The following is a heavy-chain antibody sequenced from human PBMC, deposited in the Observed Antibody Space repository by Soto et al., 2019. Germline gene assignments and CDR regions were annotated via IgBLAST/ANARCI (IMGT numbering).Heavy chain of an antibody. D-gene: IGHD6-13*01. J-gene: IGHJ4*02. V-gene: IGHV4-59*08. CDR1: GGSISSYY. Sequence: PETMSLTCTVSGGSISSYYGSWIRQPPGKGLEWIGYIYYSGSTNYNPSLKSRVTISVDTSKNQFSLKLSSVTAADTAVYYCARGAGKLDYWGQGTLVTVSS. CDR2: IYYSGST. CDR3: ARGAGKLDY.